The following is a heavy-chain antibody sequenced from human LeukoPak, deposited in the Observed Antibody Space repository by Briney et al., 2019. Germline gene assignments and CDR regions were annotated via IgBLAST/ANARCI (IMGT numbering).Heavy chain of an antibody. V-gene: IGHV3-30-3*01. D-gene: IGHD1-26*01. CDR3: AKDRGLVGAKGAEYFQH. J-gene: IGHJ1*01. CDR2: ISYDGSNK. Sequence: GGSLRLSCAASGFTFSSYAMHWVRQAPGKGLEWVAVISYDGSNKYYADSVKGRFTISRDNSKNTLYLQMNSLRAEDTAVYYCAKDRGLVGAKGAEYFQHWGQGTLVTVSS. CDR1: GFTFSSYA.